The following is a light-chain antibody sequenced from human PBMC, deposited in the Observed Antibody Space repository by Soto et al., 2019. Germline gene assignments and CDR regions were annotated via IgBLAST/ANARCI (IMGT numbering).Light chain of an antibody. Sequence: QSVLTQPPSVSGAPGQRVTISCTGSSSNIGAGYDVHWYQQLPGTAPKLLIYGNSNRPSGVPDRFSGSKSGTSASLAITGLQAEDEADYYCQSYDSSLSGYVFGPGIKVTVL. J-gene: IGLJ1*01. CDR2: GNS. CDR3: QSYDSSLSGYV. V-gene: IGLV1-40*01. CDR1: SSNIGAGYD.